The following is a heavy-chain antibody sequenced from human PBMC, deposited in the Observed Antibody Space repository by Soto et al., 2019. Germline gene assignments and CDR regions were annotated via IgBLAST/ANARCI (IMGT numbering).Heavy chain of an antibody. Sequence: ASVKVSCKVSGYTLTELSMHWVRQAPGKGLEWMGGFDPEDGETIYAQKFQGRVTMTEDTSTDTAYMELSSLRSEDTAVYYCATASGYCSGGSCYSGDYYYYYMDVWGKGTTVTVSS. D-gene: IGHD2-15*01. CDR2: FDPEDGET. V-gene: IGHV1-24*01. CDR3: ATASGYCSGGSCYSGDYYYYYMDV. CDR1: GYTLTELS. J-gene: IGHJ6*03.